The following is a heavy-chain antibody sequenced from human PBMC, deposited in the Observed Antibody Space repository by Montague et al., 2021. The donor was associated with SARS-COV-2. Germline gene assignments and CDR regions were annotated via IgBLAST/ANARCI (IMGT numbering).Heavy chain of an antibody. CDR2: IYYTGST. Sequence: SETLSLTCTVSGGSISSYYWSWIRQPPGKGLEWIGYIYYTGSTNYNPSLRSRVTISVDTSKKQFSLKLNSVTAADTAVSYCASRYDSSGYYVFWGQGTLVTVSS. V-gene: IGHV4-59*08. J-gene: IGHJ4*02. D-gene: IGHD3-22*01. CDR1: GGSISSYY. CDR3: ASRYDSSGYYVF.